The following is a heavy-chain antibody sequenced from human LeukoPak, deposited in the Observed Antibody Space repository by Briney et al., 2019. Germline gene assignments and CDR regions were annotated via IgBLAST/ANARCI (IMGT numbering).Heavy chain of an antibody. Sequence: GSLRLSCAASGFTFSSYWMSWIRQPPGKGLEWVGSIYHRGSTYYNPSLRSRVTISLDRSKKKFSLKLTSVTAADTAVYFCARGAEYYAIWRGYAGYSDYWGQGISVTVSS. CDR2: IYHRGST. D-gene: IGHD3-3*01. CDR3: ARGAEYYAIWRGYAGYSDY. CDR1: GFTFSSYW. J-gene: IGHJ4*02. V-gene: IGHV4-38-2*01.